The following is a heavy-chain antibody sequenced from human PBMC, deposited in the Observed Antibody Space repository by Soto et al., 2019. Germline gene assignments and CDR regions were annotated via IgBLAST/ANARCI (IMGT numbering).Heavy chain of an antibody. CDR3: ARVSGWYGDGMDV. CDR2: IDTACDT. Sequence: EVQVVESGGGLVQPGGSLRLSCAASGFTFSSYDMHWVRQATGKGLEWVSTIDTACDTYYPGSVKGRFTISREKAKNSLYLQMNSLRAGDTAVYYCARVSGWYGDGMDVWGQGTTVTVSS. J-gene: IGHJ6*02. CDR1: GFTFSSYD. V-gene: IGHV3-13*04. D-gene: IGHD6-19*01.